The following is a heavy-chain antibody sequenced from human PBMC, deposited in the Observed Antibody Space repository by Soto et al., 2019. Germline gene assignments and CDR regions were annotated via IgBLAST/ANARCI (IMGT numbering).Heavy chain of an antibody. Sequence: DVQLVQSGAEVKKPGESLKISCKGSGYSFSSYWIGWVRQMPGKGLEWMGIIYPGDSDTRYSPSFRGQVTISADKSISTAYLQWSSLKASDTAVYYCVKTSGYDLRLHPDAFHFWGQGTMVTVSS. CDR2: IYPGDSDT. J-gene: IGHJ3*01. D-gene: IGHD5-12*01. V-gene: IGHV5-51*03. CDR1: GYSFSSYW. CDR3: VKTSGYDLRLHPDAFHF.